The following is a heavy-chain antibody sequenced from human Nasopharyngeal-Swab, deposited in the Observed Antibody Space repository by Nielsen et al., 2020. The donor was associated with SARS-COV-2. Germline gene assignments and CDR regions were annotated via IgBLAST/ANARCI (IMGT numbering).Heavy chain of an antibody. CDR2: INTNTGNP. J-gene: IGHJ5*02. V-gene: IGHV7-4-1*02. CDR1: GYTFTSYA. Sequence: ASVKVSCKASGYTFTSYAMNWVRQAPGQGLEWMGWINTNTGNPTYAQGFTGRFVFSLDTSVSTAYLQISSLKAEDTAVYYCARERRLGYCSGGSCYHAWFDPWGQGTLVTVSS. D-gene: IGHD2-15*01. CDR3: ARERRLGYCSGGSCYHAWFDP.